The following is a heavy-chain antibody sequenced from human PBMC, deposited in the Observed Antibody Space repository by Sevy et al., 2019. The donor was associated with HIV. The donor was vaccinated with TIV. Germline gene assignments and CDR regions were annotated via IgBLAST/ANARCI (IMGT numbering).Heavy chain of an antibody. CDR3: GRHGRDSYDYVWGSFDY. V-gene: IGHV3-66*02. CDR2: IYSGGST. CDR1: GFTVSSNY. Sequence: GGSLRLSCAASGFTVSSNYMSWVRQAPGKGLEWVSVIYSGGSTYYADSVKGRFTISRDNSKNTLYLQMNSLRAEDTAVYYCGRHGRDSYDYVWGSFDYWGQGTLVTVSS. J-gene: IGHJ4*02. D-gene: IGHD3-16*01.